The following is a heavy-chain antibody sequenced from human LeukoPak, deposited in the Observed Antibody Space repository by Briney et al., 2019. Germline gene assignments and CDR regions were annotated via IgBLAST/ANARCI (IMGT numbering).Heavy chain of an antibody. CDR1: GFTFSSYS. CDR3: ARIDSGANDDAFDI. Sequence: PGGSLRLSCAASGFTFSSYSMNWVRQAPGKGLEWVSSISSSSSYIYYADSVKGRFTISRDNAKNSLYLQMNSLRAEDTAVYYCARIDSGANDDAFDIWGQGTMVTVSS. CDR2: ISSSSSYI. J-gene: IGHJ3*02. V-gene: IGHV3-21*01. D-gene: IGHD1-26*01.